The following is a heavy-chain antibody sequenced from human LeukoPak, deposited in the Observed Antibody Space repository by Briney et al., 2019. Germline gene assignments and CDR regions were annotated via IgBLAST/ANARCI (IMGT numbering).Heavy chain of an antibody. CDR3: ARDPSGESGSYYVFDY. CDR1: GFTFSSYA. J-gene: IGHJ4*02. D-gene: IGHD1-26*01. V-gene: IGHV3-48*01. Sequence: GGSLRLSCAASGFTFSSYAMNWVRQAPGKGLEWVSYISSSSSTIYYADSVKGRFTISRDNAKNSLYLQMNSLRAEDTAVYYCARDPSGESGSYYVFDYWGQGTLVTVSS. CDR2: ISSSSSTI.